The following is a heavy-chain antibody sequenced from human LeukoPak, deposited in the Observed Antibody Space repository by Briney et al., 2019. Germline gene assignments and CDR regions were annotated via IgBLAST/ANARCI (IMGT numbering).Heavy chain of an antibody. CDR2: IYYSGST. CDR1: GGSISSYY. J-gene: IGHJ3*02. Sequence: SETLSLTCTVSGGSISSYYCSWIRQPPGKGLEWIGYIYYSGSTNYNPSLKSRVTISVDTSKNQFSLNLSSVTAADTAVYYCARYSSGWRSFDIWGQGTMVTVSS. CDR3: ARYSSGWRSFDI. D-gene: IGHD6-19*01. V-gene: IGHV4-59*01.